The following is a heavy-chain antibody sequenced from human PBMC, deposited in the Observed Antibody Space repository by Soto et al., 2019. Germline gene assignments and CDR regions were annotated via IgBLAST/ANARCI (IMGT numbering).Heavy chain of an antibody. CDR1: GYDFNTNC. CDR2: MYPGDSDT. D-gene: IGHD2-2*01. V-gene: IGHV5-51*01. Sequence: GESLKISCRGFGYDFNTNCFGWVLQLPCKGLEWVGIMYPGDSDTRYNPSLQGHVTLSADVTVSTAFLQWRSLKTSDTGMYFCARLPRDCNKTSCYYADHWGHGTQVTVSS. J-gene: IGHJ4*01. CDR3: ARLPRDCNKTSCYYADH.